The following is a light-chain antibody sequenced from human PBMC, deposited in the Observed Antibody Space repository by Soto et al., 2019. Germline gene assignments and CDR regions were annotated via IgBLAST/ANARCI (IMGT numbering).Light chain of an antibody. CDR3: QSYDSSLSGVV. V-gene: IGLV1-40*01. CDR1: SSNIGAGYD. Sequence: QTALTQPRSVSGSPGQSVTISCTGSSSNIGAGYDVHWYQQLPGTAPKLLIYGNSNRPSGVPDRFSGSKSGTSASLAITGLQAEDEADYYCQSYDSSLSGVVFGGGTKLTVL. J-gene: IGLJ2*01. CDR2: GNS.